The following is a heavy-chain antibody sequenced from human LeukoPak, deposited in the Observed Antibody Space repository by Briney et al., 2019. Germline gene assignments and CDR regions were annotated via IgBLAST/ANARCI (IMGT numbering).Heavy chain of an antibody. CDR3: ARTLVVIPDY. Sequence: GGSLRLSCAASGFIISTHGMHWVRQAPGKGLEWVAVVSYDGSEKYYADSVKGRFTISRDNSKNTLYLQMNSLRAEDTAVYYCARTLVVIPDYWGQGTLVTVSS. V-gene: IGHV3-30*03. J-gene: IGHJ4*02. CDR1: GFIISTHG. D-gene: IGHD3-22*01. CDR2: VSYDGSEK.